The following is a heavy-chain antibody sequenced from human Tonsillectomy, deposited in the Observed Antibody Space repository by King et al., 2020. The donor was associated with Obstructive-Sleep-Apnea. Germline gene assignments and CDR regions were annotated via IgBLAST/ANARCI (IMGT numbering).Heavy chain of an antibody. CDR2: IDPSDSYT. J-gene: IGHJ4*02. D-gene: IGHD2-15*01. CDR3: ARHPAGGHAWYFDY. V-gene: IGHV5-10-1*01. Sequence: QLVQSGAEVKKPGESLRISCQASGYSFTSNLITWVRQMPGKGLEWMGRIDPSDSYTDYSPSFQGQVTISTDKSISSAYLQWSSLKASDTAMYYCARHPAGGHAWYFDYGGQGPRVTVPS. CDR1: GYSFTSNL.